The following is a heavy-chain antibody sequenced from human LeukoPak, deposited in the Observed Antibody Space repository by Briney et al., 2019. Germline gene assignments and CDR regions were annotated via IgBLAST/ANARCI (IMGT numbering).Heavy chain of an antibody. Sequence: PSETLSLTCTVSGGSISSYYWSWIRQPPGKGLEWIGYIYYSGSTNYNPSLKSRVTISVDTSKNQFSLKLSSVTAADTAVYYCARALTYYDFWSGYVDYWGQGTLVTVSS. CDR1: GGSISSYY. CDR2: IYYSGST. J-gene: IGHJ4*02. V-gene: IGHV4-59*01. CDR3: ARALTYYDFWSGYVDY. D-gene: IGHD3-3*01.